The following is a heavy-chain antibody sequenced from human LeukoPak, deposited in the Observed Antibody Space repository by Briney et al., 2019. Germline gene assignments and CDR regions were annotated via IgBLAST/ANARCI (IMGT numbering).Heavy chain of an antibody. Sequence: KPSETLSLTRTVSGGSISSYYWSWIRQPPGKGLEWIGYIYYSGSTNYNPSLKSRVTISVDTSKNQFSLKLSSVTAADTAVYYCARDGPAAEIDYWGQGTLVTVSS. D-gene: IGHD6-13*01. V-gene: IGHV4-59*01. CDR2: IYYSGST. CDR1: GGSISSYY. CDR3: ARDGPAAEIDY. J-gene: IGHJ4*02.